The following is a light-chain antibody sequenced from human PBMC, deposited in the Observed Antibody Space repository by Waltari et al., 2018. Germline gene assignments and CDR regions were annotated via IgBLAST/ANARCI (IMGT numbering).Light chain of an antibody. CDR1: QSLQDSAGKTY. Sequence: DIVMTKNTLSLSVTPGQPASISCTSTQSLQDSAGKTYLFWYLQKQGQSPQLLIYEVSTRFSGVPDRFSGSGSGTDFTLKISRVEAEDVGVYYCMQSIQLPITIGQGTRLEIK. CDR3: MQSIQLPIT. CDR2: EVS. V-gene: IGKV2D-29*02. J-gene: IGKJ5*01.